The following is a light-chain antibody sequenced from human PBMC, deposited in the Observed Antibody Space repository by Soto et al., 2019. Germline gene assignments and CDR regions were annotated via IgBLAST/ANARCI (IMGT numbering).Light chain of an antibody. V-gene: IGLV1-40*01. CDR3: QSYDSSLSVLDV. CDR2: GNS. CDR1: SSNIGAGYD. Sequence: QSVLTQPPSVSGAPGQRVTISCTGSSSNIGAGYDVHWYQQLPGTAPKLLIYGNSNRPSGVPDRFSGSKSGTSASLAITGLQAEDEAEYYCQSYDSSLSVLDVFGTGTKLTVL. J-gene: IGLJ1*01.